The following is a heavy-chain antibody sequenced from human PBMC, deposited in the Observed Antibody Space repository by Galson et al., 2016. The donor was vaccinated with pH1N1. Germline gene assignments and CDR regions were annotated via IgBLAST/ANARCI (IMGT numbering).Heavy chain of an antibody. CDR3: ATEYRGSYYVPRDFDL. J-gene: IGHJ2*01. D-gene: IGHD1-26*01. V-gene: IGHV1-24*01. CDR2: FDPEDDKP. Sequence: SVKVSCKVSGYTLSELAIHWVRQTPGKGLEWMGGFDPEDDKPFYAQTFEGRVTMTQDTSTDTAYMPLSSLTSDDAAVYYCATEYRGSYYVPRDFDLWGLGTLVSVFS. CDR1: GYTLSELA.